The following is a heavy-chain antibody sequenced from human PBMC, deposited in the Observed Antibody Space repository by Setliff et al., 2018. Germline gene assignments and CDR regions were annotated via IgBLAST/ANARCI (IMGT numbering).Heavy chain of an antibody. V-gene: IGHV4-4*07. CDR2: IYTSGST. J-gene: IGHJ4*02. Sequence: PSETLSLTCTVPGGSISNYYWSWIRQPAGKGLEWIGRIYTSGSTNYNPSLKSRVTISMDTSKNQFSLKVSSVTAADTAVYYCARSFSRREKFLLDYWGQGALVTVSS. CDR1: GGSISNYY. CDR3: ARSFSRREKFLLDY.